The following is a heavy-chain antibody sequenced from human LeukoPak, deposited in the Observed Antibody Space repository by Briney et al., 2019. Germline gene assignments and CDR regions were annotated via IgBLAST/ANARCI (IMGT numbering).Heavy chain of an antibody. V-gene: IGHV4-30-4*08. CDR3: ARAYYYDSSGYYTNWFDP. Sequence: SQTLSLSCTVSGGSISSGDYYWSWIRQPPGKGLEWIGYIYYSGSTYYNPSLKSRVTISVDTSKNQFSLKLSSVTAADTAVYYCARAYYYDSSGYYTNWFDPWGQGTLVTVSS. CDR2: IYYSGST. CDR1: GGSISSGDYY. D-gene: IGHD3-22*01. J-gene: IGHJ5*02.